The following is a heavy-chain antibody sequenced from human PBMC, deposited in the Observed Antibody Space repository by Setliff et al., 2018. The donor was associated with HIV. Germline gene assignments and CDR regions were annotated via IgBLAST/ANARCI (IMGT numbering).Heavy chain of an antibody. CDR2: IHHSGGT. D-gene: IGHD6-13*01. CDR3: ARLPDINSWPFDY. V-gene: IGHV4-59*11. Sequence: SETLSLTCTVSYGSISGHHWTWIRQPPGKGLEWIGYIHHSGGTQYNPSLMSRLTMSVDSSKNQFSLSLSSVTAADTAVYYCARLPDINSWPFDYWARGTLVTVSS. CDR1: YGSISGHH. J-gene: IGHJ4*02.